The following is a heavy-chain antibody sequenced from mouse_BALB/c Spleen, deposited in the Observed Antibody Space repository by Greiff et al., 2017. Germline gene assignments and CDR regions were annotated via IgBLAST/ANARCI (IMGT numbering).Heavy chain of an antibody. CDR3: ARKGTVVATRYAMDY. V-gene: IGHV1-54*01. CDR1: GYAFTNYL. CDR2: INPGSGGT. Sequence: QVQLQQSGAELVRPGTSVKVSCKASGYAFTNYLIEWVKQRPGQGLEWIGVINPGSGGTNYNEKFKGKATLTADKSSSTAYMQLSSLTSDDSAVYFCARKGTVVATRYAMDYWGQGTSVTVSS. J-gene: IGHJ4*01. D-gene: IGHD1-1*01.